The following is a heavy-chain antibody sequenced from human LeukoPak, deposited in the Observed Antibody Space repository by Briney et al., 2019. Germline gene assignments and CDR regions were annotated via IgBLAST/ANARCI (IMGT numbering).Heavy chain of an antibody. Sequence: PGGSLRLSCAASGFTFSSYAMHWVRQAPGKGLEWVSAISGSGGSTYYADSVKGWFTISRDNSKNTLYLQMNSLRAEDTAVYFCAKAPVTSCRGAYCYPFDSWGQGTLVTVSS. J-gene: IGHJ4*02. CDR1: GFTFSSYA. CDR2: ISGSGGST. CDR3: AKAPVTSCRGAYCYPFDS. D-gene: IGHD2-21*01. V-gene: IGHV3-23*01.